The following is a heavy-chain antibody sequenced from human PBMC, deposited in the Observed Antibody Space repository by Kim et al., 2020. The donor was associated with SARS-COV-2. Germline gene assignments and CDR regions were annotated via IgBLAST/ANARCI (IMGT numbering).Heavy chain of an antibody. V-gene: IGHV3-15*01. Sequence: GGSLRLSCAASGFTFSNAWMNWVRQAPGKGLEWVGRIKSKTDGGTTDYAAPVKGRFTISRDDSKNTLYLQMNSLKTEDTAVYYCTTDIKDDFWVPFDYWGQGTLVTVSS. CDR2: IKSKTDGGTT. J-gene: IGHJ4*02. D-gene: IGHD3-3*01. CDR1: GFTFSNAW. CDR3: TTDIKDDFWVPFDY.